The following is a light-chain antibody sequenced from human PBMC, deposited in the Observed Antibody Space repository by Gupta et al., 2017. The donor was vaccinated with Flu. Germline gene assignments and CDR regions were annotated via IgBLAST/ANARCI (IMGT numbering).Light chain of an antibody. CDR1: NSNIGTTY. V-gene: IGLV1-47*01. CDR2: LNN. J-gene: IGLJ3*02. Sequence: QSVLTHPTSASGTPGQRVTISCSGSNSNIGTTYVYWYHHLPGRAPNLLIYLNNKRPSGVPDRFSGSKSGTSASLAISGLQAEDEADYYCAAWDDSRSGWVFGGGTKLTVL. CDR3: AAWDDSRSGWV.